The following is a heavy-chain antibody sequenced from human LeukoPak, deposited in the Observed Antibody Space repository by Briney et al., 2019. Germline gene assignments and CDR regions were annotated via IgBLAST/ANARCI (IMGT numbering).Heavy chain of an antibody. CDR3: ARTHFDALGWFDH. D-gene: IGHD3-9*01. Sequence: SETLSRTCSVSGVSISSRSYSWRGLRQPPGKGLWWIANINYSRLTYDNPSVKSRVTLSVAVSTTRFPLHLTSVTAAATALYFCARTHFDALGWFDHWGQGIQVIVSS. CDR2: INYSRLT. CDR1: GVSISSRSYS. J-gene: IGHJ5*02. V-gene: IGHV4-39*06.